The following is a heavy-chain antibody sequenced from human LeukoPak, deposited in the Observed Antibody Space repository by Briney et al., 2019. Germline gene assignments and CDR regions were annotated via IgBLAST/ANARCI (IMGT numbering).Heavy chain of an antibody. D-gene: IGHD3-22*01. CDR1: GFTFSSYW. V-gene: IGHV3-7*01. J-gene: IGHJ3*02. CDR3: ARDESSGYYPDAFDI. Sequence: GGSLRLSCAASGFTFSSYWMSWVRQAPGKGREWVANIKQDGSEKYYVDSVKGRFTISRDNAKNSLYLQMNSLRAEDTAFYYCARDESSGYYPDAFDIWGQGTMITVSS. CDR2: IKQDGSEK.